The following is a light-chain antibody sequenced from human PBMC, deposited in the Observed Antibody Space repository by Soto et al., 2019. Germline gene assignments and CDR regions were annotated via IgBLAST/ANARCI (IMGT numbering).Light chain of an antibody. V-gene: IGKV1-12*01. CDR2: GAF. J-gene: IGKJ3*01. Sequence: DIQMTQSPSSVSASVGDRVTITCRTSRFIIGYLLWFQQKPGKAPKLLISGAFALQSGVPSRFSGSGSGTVFTLTISSLQLGDFATYYCQQAKTYPRTFGPG. CDR1: RFIIGY. CDR3: QQAKTYPRT.